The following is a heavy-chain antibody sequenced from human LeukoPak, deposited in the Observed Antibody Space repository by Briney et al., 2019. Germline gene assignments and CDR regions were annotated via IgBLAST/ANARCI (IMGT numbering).Heavy chain of an antibody. Sequence: KPSETLSLTCSVSAYSIRSDYYWGWIRQPPGKGLEWIGSFYHSGSTYYNPSLKSRVTISVDTSKNQFSLRLHSVTAADTAVYYCARDRSYYSDTGTDYWGQGALVTVSS. CDR2: FYHSGST. CDR3: ARDRSYYSDTGTDY. J-gene: IGHJ4*02. CDR1: AYSIRSDYY. D-gene: IGHD3-22*01. V-gene: IGHV4-38-2*02.